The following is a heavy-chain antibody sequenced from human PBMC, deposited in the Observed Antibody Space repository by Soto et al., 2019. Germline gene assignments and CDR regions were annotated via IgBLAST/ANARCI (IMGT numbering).Heavy chain of an antibody. CDR2: ISSSSSYI. CDR3: ARAYDFWSGYSPNYGMDV. CDR1: GFTFSSYS. D-gene: IGHD3-3*01. Sequence: GGSLRLSCAASGFTFSSYSMNWVRQAPGKGLEWVSSISSSSSYIYYADSVKGRFTISRDNAKNSLYLQMNSLRAEDTAVYYCARAYDFWSGYSPNYGMDVWGQGATVTVSS. J-gene: IGHJ6*02. V-gene: IGHV3-21*01.